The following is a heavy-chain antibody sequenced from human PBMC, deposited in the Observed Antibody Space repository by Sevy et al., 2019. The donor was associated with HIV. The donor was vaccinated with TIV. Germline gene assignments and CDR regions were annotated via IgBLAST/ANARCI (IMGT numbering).Heavy chain of an antibody. V-gene: IGHV3-33*01. CDR1: GFTFSNYG. Sequence: GGSLRLSCAASGFTFSNYGMHWVRQAPGKGLEWVAVIWKDGSNKYYADSVKGRFNISRDNSKNTLYLQMNSLRVEDTAVYFCARGGDFNDRSAKSDFDYWGQGTLVTVSS. CDR2: IWKDGSNK. D-gene: IGHD3-22*01. J-gene: IGHJ4*02. CDR3: ARGGDFNDRSAKSDFDY.